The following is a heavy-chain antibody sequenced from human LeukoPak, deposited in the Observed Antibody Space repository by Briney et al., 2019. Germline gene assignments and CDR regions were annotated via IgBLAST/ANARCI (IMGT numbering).Heavy chain of an antibody. CDR3: ARSDGGIAVADINWFDP. Sequence: SETLSLTCAVYGGSFSGYYWSWIRQPPGKGLEWIGEINHSGSTNYNPSLKSRVTISVDTSKNQFSLKLSSVTAADTAVYYCARSDGGIAVADINWFDPWGQGTLVTVSS. CDR1: GGSFSGYY. D-gene: IGHD6-19*01. CDR2: INHSGST. J-gene: IGHJ5*02. V-gene: IGHV4-34*01.